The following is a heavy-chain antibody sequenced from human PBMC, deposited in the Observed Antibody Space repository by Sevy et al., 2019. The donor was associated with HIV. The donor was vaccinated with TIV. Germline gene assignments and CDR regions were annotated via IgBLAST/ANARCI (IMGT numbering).Heavy chain of an antibody. CDR1: GFTFSNYA. CDR3: AKGGPNSGYDYYFDY. V-gene: IGHV3-33*06. J-gene: IGHJ4*02. D-gene: IGHD5-12*01. CDR2: IWYDGSKI. Sequence: GGSLRLSCAASGFTFSNYAMHWARQAPGKGLAWVAPIWYDGSKIFYANSVKGRFTISRDNSESTLYLQMNSLRAEDTALYHCAKGGPNSGYDYYFDYWGQGTLVTVSS.